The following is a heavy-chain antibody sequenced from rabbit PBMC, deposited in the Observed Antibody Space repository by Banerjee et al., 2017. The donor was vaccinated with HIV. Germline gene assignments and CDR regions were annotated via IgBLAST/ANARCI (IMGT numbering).Heavy chain of an antibody. CDR3: ARRADYAGGGNFNL. Sequence: QEQLEESGGGLVKPEGSLTLTCNASGFSFSRKYVMCWVRQAPGKGLEWIACMYGGSSGSTWYANWAKGRFTISKTSSTTVTLQMTSLTAADTATYFCARRADYAGGGNFNLWGPGTLVTVS. J-gene: IGHJ4*01. CDR1: GFSFSRKYV. D-gene: IGHD4-2*01. CDR2: MYGGSSGST. V-gene: IGHV1S45*01.